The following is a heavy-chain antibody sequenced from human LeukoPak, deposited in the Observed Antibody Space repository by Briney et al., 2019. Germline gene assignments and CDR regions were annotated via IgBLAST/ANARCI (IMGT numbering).Heavy chain of an antibody. V-gene: IGHV1-69*01. CDR1: GGTFSSYA. CDR3: ARGKYSNLSYYYYYYMDV. J-gene: IGHJ6*03. D-gene: IGHD4-11*01. Sequence: SVKVSCKASGGTFSSYAISWVRQAPGQGLEWMGGIIPIFGTANYAQKFQGRVTITADESTSTAYMELSSLRSEDTAVYYCARGKYSNLSYYYYYYMDVWGKGTTVTVSS. CDR2: IIPIFGTA.